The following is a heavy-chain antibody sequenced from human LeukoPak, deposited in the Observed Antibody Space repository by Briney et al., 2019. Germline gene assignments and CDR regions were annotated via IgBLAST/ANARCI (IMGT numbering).Heavy chain of an antibody. J-gene: IGHJ2*01. V-gene: IGHV4-4*07. CDR1: GGSITNYY. CDR3: TRDVGRYTYGYRPTEVYWYFDL. Sequence: SETLSLTCTVSGGSITNYYWSWIRQSAGKGLEWIGRIYSTGIITYNPSLKSRVTMSVDTSKNQLSLRLISVTAADTAVYYCTRDVGRYTYGYRPTEVYWYFDLWGRGTLVTVSS. D-gene: IGHD5-18*01. CDR2: IYSTGII.